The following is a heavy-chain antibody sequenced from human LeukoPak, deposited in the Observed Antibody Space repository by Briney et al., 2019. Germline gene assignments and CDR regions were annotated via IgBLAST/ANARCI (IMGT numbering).Heavy chain of an antibody. Sequence: SETLSLTCGVSGYSISSHYWGWIRQPPGKGLEGIGTIYHRGITYYNPSLKRRVTISVDTSKNQFSLKLSSVTAADTAVYYCARTVVAATNWFDPWGQGTPVTVSS. CDR2: IYHRGIT. V-gene: IGHV4-38-2*01. D-gene: IGHD2-15*01. J-gene: IGHJ5*02. CDR3: ARTVVAATNWFDP. CDR1: GYSISSHY.